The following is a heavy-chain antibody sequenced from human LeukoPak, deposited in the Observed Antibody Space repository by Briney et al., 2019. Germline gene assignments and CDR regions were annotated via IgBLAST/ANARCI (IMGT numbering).Heavy chain of an antibody. J-gene: IGHJ3*02. CDR2: INSDGSST. D-gene: IGHD3-16*02. CDR3: ARDIGWGSYRTDAFDI. Sequence: GGSLRLSCAASGFTFSSYCMHWVRQAPGKGLVWVSRINSDGSSTSYADSVKGRFTISRDNAKNTLYLQTNSLRAEDTAVYYCARDIGWGSYRTDAFDIWGQGTMVTVSS. CDR1: GFTFSSYC. V-gene: IGHV3-74*01.